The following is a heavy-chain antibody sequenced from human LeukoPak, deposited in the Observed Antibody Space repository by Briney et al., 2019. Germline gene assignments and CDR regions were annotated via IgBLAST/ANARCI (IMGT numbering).Heavy chain of an antibody. J-gene: IGHJ4*02. D-gene: IGHD2-2*01. V-gene: IGHV3-30*18. CDR2: ISYDGSKK. CDR1: GFTFSNYG. Sequence: PGGSLRLSCAASGFTFSNYGIPWVRQAPGKGLEWVAVISYDGSKKYYADSVKGRFTISRDNSNNMVYPQMNSLRAEDTAVFYCAKERTSGLADSWGQGTLVTVSS. CDR3: AKERTSGLADS.